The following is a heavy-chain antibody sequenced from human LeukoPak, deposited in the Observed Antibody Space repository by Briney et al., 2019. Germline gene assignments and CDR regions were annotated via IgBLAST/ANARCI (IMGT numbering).Heavy chain of an antibody. J-gene: IGHJ4*02. CDR2: ISYDGSNK. V-gene: IGHV3-30-3*01. CDR1: GFTFSSYW. CDR3: ARTQYYYDSSGYSD. Sequence: GGSLRLSCAASGFTFSSYWMSWVRQAPGKGLEWVAVISYDGSNKYYADSVKGRFTISRDNSKNTLYLQMNSLRAEDTAVYYCARTQYYYDSSGYSDWGQGILVTVSS. D-gene: IGHD3-22*01.